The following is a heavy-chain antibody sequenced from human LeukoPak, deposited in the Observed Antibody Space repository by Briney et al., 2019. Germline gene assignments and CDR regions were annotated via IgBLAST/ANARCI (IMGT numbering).Heavy chain of an antibody. CDR1: GFTFSDYY. V-gene: IGHV3-11*05. J-gene: IGHJ4*02. Sequence: PGGSLRLSCAASGFTFSDYYMSWIRQAPGKGLEWVSYISSSSSYTNYADSVKGRFTISRDNAKNSLYLQMNSLRAEDTAVYYCAKDRVVRGVMGAGGYWGQGTLVTVSS. D-gene: IGHD3-10*01. CDR3: AKDRVVRGVMGAGGY. CDR2: ISSSSSYT.